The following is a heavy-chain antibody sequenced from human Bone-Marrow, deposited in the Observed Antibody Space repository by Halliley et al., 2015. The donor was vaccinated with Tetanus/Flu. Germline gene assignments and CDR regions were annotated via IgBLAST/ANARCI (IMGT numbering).Heavy chain of an antibody. V-gene: IGHV3-66*01. Sequence: SVIYSGGSRKYAKSVKGIFSISRDDSNNTVYLHMNSLRVDDTAVYYCARDARDSYDNSGDAFDIWGQGTMVTVSP. CDR2: IYSGGSR. D-gene: IGHD4-4*01. CDR3: ARDARDSYDNSGDAFDI. J-gene: IGHJ3*02.